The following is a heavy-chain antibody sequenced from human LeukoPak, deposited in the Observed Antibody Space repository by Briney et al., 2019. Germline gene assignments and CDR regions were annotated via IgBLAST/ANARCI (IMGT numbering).Heavy chain of an antibody. CDR2: IGTAGDT. J-gene: IGHJ6*02. D-gene: IGHD2-15*01. Sequence: PGGSLRLSCAASGFTFSSYDMHWVRQATGKGLEWVSAIGTAGDTYYPGSVKGRFTISRENAKNSLYLQMNSLRAEDTAVYYCARGPLMEPSGHTYYYYYGMDVWGQGTTVTVSS. CDR3: ARGPLMEPSGHTYYYYYGMDV. CDR1: GFTFSSYD. V-gene: IGHV3-13*01.